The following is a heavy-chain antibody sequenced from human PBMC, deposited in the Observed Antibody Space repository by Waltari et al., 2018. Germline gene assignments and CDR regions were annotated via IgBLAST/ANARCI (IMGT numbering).Heavy chain of an antibody. CDR2: IKKDGSEK. D-gene: IGHD1-1*01. Sequence: EVQLVESGGGLVQPGGSLRLSCAASGFTFNSYGMSWVRQAPGKGLEWVAKIKKDGSEKYYVDSVKGRFTISRDNAKNSLYLQMNSLRAEDTAVYSCARDSALCNRINCRGDAFDIWGQGTMVTVSS. CDR3: ARDSALCNRINCRGDAFDI. V-gene: IGHV3-7*01. J-gene: IGHJ3*02. CDR1: GFTFNSYG.